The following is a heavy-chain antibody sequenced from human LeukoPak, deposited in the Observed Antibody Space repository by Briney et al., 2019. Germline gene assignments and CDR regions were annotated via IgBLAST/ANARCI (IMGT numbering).Heavy chain of an antibody. J-gene: IGHJ4*02. CDR1: GFTFSSYA. CDR3: AREPLIGIDY. Sequence: GGSLRLSCAASGFTFSSYAMHWVRQAPGKGLEWVAVISYDGSNKYYADSVKGRFTISRDNSKNTLYLQMNSLRAEDTAVYYCAREPLIGIDYWGQGTLVTVSS. CDR2: ISYDGSNK. V-gene: IGHV3-30*04. D-gene: IGHD3-10*01.